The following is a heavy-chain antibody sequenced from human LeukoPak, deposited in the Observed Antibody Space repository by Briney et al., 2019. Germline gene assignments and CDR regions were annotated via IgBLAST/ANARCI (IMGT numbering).Heavy chain of an antibody. J-gene: IGHJ4*02. CDR3: ARVSMILGIYDSIGYPMYFDY. D-gene: IGHD3-22*01. V-gene: IGHV4-31*03. CDR2: IYYSGST. CDR1: VASIRSYY. Sequence: SETLSLTCTASVASIRSYYWSRIRQHPGKGLEWIGYIYYSGSTYYNPSLKSRVTISVDTSKNQFSLKLSSVTAADTAVYYCARVSMILGIYDSIGYPMYFDYWGQGTLVTVSS.